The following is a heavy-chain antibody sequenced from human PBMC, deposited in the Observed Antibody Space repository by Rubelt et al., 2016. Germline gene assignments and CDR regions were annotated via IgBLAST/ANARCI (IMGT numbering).Heavy chain of an antibody. CDR1: GGSFSGYY. CDR2: INHSGST. CDR3: ARGRRGSSSWLGRDYYGMDV. Sequence: QVQLQQWGAGLLKPSETLSLTCAVYGGSFSGYYWSWIRQPPGKGLEWIGEINHSGSTNYNPSLKSRVTISVDTSKNQYSRKLRCGTAADTAVYYCARGRRGSSSWLGRDYYGMDVWGQGTTVTVSS. D-gene: IGHD6-13*01. V-gene: IGHV4-34*01. J-gene: IGHJ6*02.